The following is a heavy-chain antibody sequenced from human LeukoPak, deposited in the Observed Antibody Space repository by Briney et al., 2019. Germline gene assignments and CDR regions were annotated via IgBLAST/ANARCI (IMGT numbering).Heavy chain of an antibody. V-gene: IGHV3-21*01. CDR3: ARDEDYVWGSYRLDY. D-gene: IGHD3-16*02. J-gene: IGHJ4*02. Sequence: GGSLRLSCAASGFTFSSYSMNWVRQAPGKGLEWVSSISSSNSYIYYADSVKGRFTISRDNAKNSLYLQMNSLRAEDTAVYYCARDEDYVWGSYRLDYWGQGTLVTVSS. CDR1: GFTFSSYS. CDR2: ISSSNSYI.